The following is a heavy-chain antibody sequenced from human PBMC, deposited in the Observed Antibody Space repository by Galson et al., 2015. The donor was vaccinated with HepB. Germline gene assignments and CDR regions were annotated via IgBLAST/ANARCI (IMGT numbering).Heavy chain of an antibody. CDR2: ISHDGNNK. Sequence: SLRLSCAASGFTFSNYGMHWVRQAPGKGLEWVAVISHDGNNKYYADSVKGRFAISRDDSKNTLFLQMNSLRDEDTAVYYCAKPNLAYNDFWSGPNNWFDPWGQGTLVTVSS. D-gene: IGHD3-3*01. J-gene: IGHJ5*02. CDR1: GFTFSNYG. V-gene: IGHV3-30*18. CDR3: AKPNLAYNDFWSGPNNWFDP.